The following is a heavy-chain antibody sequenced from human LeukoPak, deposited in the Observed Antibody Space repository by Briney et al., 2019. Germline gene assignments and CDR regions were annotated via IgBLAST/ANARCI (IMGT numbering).Heavy chain of an antibody. Sequence: GGSLIFSCAASGFTFSGYAMSWVGQAPGKGLEGVSALSGSGGTTYYADSVKGRFTISRDNSKNTLYLQMNSLRAEDTAVYYCAKDRNSGYDYDAFDIWGQGTMVTVSS. V-gene: IGHV3-23*01. CDR2: LSGSGGTT. J-gene: IGHJ3*02. CDR3: AKDRNSGYDYDAFDI. D-gene: IGHD5-12*01. CDR1: GFTFSGYA.